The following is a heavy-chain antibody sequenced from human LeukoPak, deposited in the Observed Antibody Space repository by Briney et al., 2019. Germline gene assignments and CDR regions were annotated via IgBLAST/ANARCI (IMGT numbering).Heavy chain of an antibody. CDR1: GGSISSYY. V-gene: IGHV4-4*07. D-gene: IGHD2-2*03. CDR3: ARFSRGYCSSTSCSDAFDI. Sequence: SETLSLTCTVSGGSISSYYWSWIRQPAGKGLEWIGRIYTSGSTNYNPSLKSRVTMSVDTSKNQFSLKLSSVTAADTAVYYCARFSRGYCSSTSCSDAFDIWGQGTMVTVSS. J-gene: IGHJ3*02. CDR2: IYTSGST.